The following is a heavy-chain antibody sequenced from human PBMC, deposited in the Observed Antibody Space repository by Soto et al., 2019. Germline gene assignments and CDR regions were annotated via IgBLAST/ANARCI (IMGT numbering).Heavy chain of an antibody. V-gene: IGHV3-53*01. J-gene: IGHJ4*02. CDR2: IYSGGST. D-gene: IGHD3-22*01. CDR3: ARAPGSSGYSDYFDY. Sequence: GGSMRLSGATSGFTVSSSYMSWVRQAPGQGLEWVLVIYSGGSTYYADSVKGRFTISRDNSKNTLYLQMNSLRAEDTAVFYCARAPGSSGYSDYFDYWGQGTLVTVSS. CDR1: GFTVSSSY.